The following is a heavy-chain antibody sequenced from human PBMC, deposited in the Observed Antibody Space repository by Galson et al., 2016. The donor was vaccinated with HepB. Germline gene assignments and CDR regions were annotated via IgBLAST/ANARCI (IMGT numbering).Heavy chain of an antibody. Sequence: CAISGDSVPSNTGGCNWIRQSPSRGLEWLGRTFYRSKWNTHYAVSVQSRIRISAVPSNNQDSLQLNSVTPEDTAVYYFAWGVNWFDPWGQGSLVTVSS. CDR3: AWGVNWFDP. CDR1: GDSVPSNTGG. V-gene: IGHV6-1*01. CDR2: TFYRSKWNT. D-gene: IGHD3-16*01. J-gene: IGHJ5*02.